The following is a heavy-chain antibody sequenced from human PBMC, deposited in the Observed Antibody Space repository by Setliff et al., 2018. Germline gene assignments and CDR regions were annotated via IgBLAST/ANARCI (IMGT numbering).Heavy chain of an antibody. CDR1: GFTVSSNY. J-gene: IGHJ4*02. V-gene: IGHV3-7*01. D-gene: IGHD3-16*01. CDR2: IKQDGSEK. Sequence: GGSLRLSCAASGFTVSSNYMSWVRQAPGKGLEWVANIKQDGSEKYYVDSVKGRFTISRDNAKNSLYLQMNSLRAEDTAVYSCARDGGEYWGQGTLVTVSS. CDR3: ARDGGEY.